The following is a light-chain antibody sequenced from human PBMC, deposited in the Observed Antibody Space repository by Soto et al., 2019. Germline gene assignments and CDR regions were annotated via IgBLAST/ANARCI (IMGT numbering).Light chain of an antibody. CDR2: HVT. V-gene: IGLV2-14*03. CDR1: SSDVGGYNF. Sequence: QSAPTQPASVSGSPGQSITISCTGTSSDVGGYNFVSWYQHHPGKAPKLMIYHVTNRPSGVSNRFSGSKSGNTASLTISGLQAEDEADYYCSSYTSSSTLLFGGGTKLTVL. CDR3: SSYTSSSTLL. J-gene: IGLJ2*01.